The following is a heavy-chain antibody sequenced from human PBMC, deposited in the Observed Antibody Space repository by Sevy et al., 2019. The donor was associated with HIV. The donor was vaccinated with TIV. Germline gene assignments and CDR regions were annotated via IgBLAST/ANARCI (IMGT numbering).Heavy chain of an antibody. CDR1: GFSFSAYW. CDR2: ISLDGSDI. V-gene: IGHV3-74*01. D-gene: IGHD2-2*01. Sequence: GGSLRLSCAASGFSFSAYWMHWVRQVPGKGLVWVARISLDGSDIDYEDSVKGRFTISRDNAKNTLSLQMNSLRREDTAVYYCARGGGIVERAALELDHWGQGTLVTVSS. CDR3: ARGGGIVERAALELDH. J-gene: IGHJ4*02.